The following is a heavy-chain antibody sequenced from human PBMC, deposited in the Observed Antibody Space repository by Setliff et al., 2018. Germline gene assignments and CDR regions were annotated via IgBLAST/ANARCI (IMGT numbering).Heavy chain of an antibody. V-gene: IGHV1-69*05. J-gene: IGHJ5*02. D-gene: IGHD2-15*01. CDR1: GGTFSSYG. CDR3: ARSPALLGIVYLDP. CDR2: LIPMFGTP. Sequence: SVKVSCKASGGTFSSYGITWVRQAPGQGLEWMGGLIPMFGTPGYAQKFQDRVTITTDESTSTAYMELNSLTSEDTAVYYCARSPALLGIVYLDPWGQGTRVTVSS.